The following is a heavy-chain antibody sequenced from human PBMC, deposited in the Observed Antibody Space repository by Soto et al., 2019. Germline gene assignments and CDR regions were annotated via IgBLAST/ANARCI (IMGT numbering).Heavy chain of an antibody. V-gene: IGHV4-31*03. CDR3: ARVGGFRTGYFDY. D-gene: IGHD3-16*01. CDR1: GGSISSGGYY. J-gene: IGHJ4*02. CDR2: IYYSGST. Sequence: NPSETLSLTCTVSGGSISSGGYYWSWIRQHPGKGLEWIGYIYYSGSTYYNPSLKSRVTISVDTSKNQFSLKLSSVTAADTAVYYCARVGGFRTGYFDYWGQGTLVTVSS.